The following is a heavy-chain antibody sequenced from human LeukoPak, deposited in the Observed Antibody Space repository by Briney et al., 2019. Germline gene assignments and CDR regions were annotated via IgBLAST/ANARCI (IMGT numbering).Heavy chain of an antibody. CDR1: GYSISIGYY. CDR2: MYHSGGT. Sequence: SETLSLTCAVSGYSISIGYYGGWIRQPPGKGLEWIGTMYHSGGTYYNSSLKSRVTMSVDTSKNQFSLELSSVTAADTAVYYCARIYCSNTSCYPYYYMDVWGRGTTVTVSS. D-gene: IGHD2-2*01. V-gene: IGHV4-38-2*01. J-gene: IGHJ6*03. CDR3: ARIYCSNTSCYPYYYMDV.